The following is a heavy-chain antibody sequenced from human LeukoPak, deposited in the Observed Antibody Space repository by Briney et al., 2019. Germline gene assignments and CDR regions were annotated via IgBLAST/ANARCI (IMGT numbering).Heavy chain of an antibody. V-gene: IGHV1-8*01. D-gene: IGHD3-3*01. CDR3: ARPLPYYDFWSGKIGYYYYGMDV. CDR2: MNPNSGNT. J-gene: IGHJ6*02. Sequence: ASVKVSCKASGYTFTSYDINWVRQATGQGLEWMGWMNPNSGNTGYAQKFQGRVTMTRNTSISTAYMELSSLRSEDTAVYYCARPLPYYDFWSGKIGYYYYGMDVWGQGTTVTVSS. CDR1: GYTFTSYD.